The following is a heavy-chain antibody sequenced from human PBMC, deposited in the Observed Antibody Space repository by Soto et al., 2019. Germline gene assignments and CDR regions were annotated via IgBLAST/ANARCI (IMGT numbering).Heavy chain of an antibody. D-gene: IGHD2-2*01. CDR1: GGTFRSYT. J-gene: IGHJ4*02. CDR3: ARDINRGCRSTSCYGVDY. CDR2: IIPILGIA. V-gene: IGHV1-69*08. Sequence: QVQLVQSGAEVKKPGSSVKVSCKASGGTFRSYTISWVRQAPGQGLEWMGRIIPILGIANYAQKFQGRVTITADKSTSTAYMELSSLRSEDTAVYYCARDINRGCRSTSCYGVDYWGQGTLVTVSS.